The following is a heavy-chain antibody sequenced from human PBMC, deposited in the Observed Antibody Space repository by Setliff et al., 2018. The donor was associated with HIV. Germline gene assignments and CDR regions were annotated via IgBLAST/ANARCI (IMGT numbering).Heavy chain of an antibody. CDR2: IFSNDEK. J-gene: IGHJ5*02. D-gene: IGHD1-7*01. V-gene: IGHV2-26*01. Sequence: SGPTLVNPTETLTLTCTVSGFSLSNARMGVSWIRQPPGKALEWLAHIFSNDEKSYSTSLKSRLTISKDTSKSQVVLTMTNMDPVDTAMYYCASANWNYLGYWFDPWGQGTLVTVSS. CDR1: GFSLSNARMG. CDR3: ASANWNYLGYWFDP.